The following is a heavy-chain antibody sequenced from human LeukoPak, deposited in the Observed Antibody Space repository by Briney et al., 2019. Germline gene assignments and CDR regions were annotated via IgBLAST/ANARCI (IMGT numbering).Heavy chain of an antibody. Sequence: SETLSLTCTVSGGSISSGSYYWSWIRQPAGKGLEWIGRIYSSGSTNYNPSLKSRVTMSVDTSKNQFSLKLSSVTAADTAVYYCAKDYYGSGSYEVFSWFDPWGQGTLVTVSS. D-gene: IGHD3-10*01. J-gene: IGHJ5*02. CDR1: GGSISSGSYY. CDR2: IYSSGST. CDR3: AKDYYGSGSYEVFSWFDP. V-gene: IGHV4-61*02.